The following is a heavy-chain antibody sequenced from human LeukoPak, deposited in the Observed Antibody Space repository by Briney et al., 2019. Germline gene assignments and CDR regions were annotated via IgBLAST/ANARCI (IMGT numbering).Heavy chain of an antibody. Sequence: GGSLRLSCAASGFTVSSNYMSWVRQAPGKGLEWVSVIYSGGSTYYADSVKGRFTISRDNSKNTLYLQMNSLRAEDTAVYYCTSTRDPKTYLYYYYYMDVWGKGTTVTVSS. CDR3: TSTRDPKTYLYYYYYMDV. CDR2: IYSGGST. J-gene: IGHJ6*03. D-gene: IGHD2-15*01. CDR1: GFTVSSNY. V-gene: IGHV3-66*01.